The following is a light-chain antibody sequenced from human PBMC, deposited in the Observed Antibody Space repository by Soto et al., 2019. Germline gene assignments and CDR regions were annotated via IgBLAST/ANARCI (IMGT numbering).Light chain of an antibody. J-gene: IGKJ1*01. V-gene: IGKV3-20*01. CDR1: QSVSSNH. CDR3: QQYSSSRT. CDR2: GGS. Sequence: DIVLTQSPGTLSLSPGERATLSCRASQSVSSNHLAWYQQKPGQAPRLLIYGGSSRATGIPVRFSGSGSETDSTLTITRLEPEDFAVDYCQQYSSSRTFGQGTKVEIK.